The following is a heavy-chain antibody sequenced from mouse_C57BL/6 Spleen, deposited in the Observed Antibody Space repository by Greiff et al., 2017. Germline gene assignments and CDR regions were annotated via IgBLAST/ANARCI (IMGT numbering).Heavy chain of an antibody. CDR1: GFNIKDYY. CDR2: IDPEDGET. D-gene: IGHD2-1*01. V-gene: IGHV14-2*01. CDR3: APSIYYALDY. J-gene: IGHJ2*01. Sequence: VQLQQSGAELVKPGASVKLSCTASGFNIKDYYMHWVKQRTEQGLEWIGRIDPEDGETKYAPNFQGKATITADTSSNTAYLQLSSLTSEDTAVYYCAPSIYYALDYWGQGTTLTVSS.